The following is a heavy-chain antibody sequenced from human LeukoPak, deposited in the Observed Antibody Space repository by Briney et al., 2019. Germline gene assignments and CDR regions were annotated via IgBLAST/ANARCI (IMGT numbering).Heavy chain of an antibody. CDR1: GFTFSRYG. CDR3: ATYYYASGNYYNYIYY. V-gene: IGHV3-30*02. J-gene: IGHJ4*02. Sequence: GGSLRLSCAASGFTFSRYGMHWVRQAPGKGLEWVAFIRYDESDKKYKDSVKGRFTVTKDNSKNTVSLQMHSLRVEDTAVYYCATYYYASGNYYNYIYYWGQGALVTVSS. CDR2: IRYDESDK. D-gene: IGHD3-10*01.